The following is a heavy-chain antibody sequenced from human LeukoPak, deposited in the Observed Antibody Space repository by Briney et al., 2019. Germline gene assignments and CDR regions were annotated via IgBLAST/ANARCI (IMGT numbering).Heavy chain of an antibody. Sequence: AASVKVSCKASGYTFTSYDINWVRQAPGQGLEWMGWMNPNSGNTGYAQKFQGRVTMTRNTSISTAYMELSSLRSEDTAVYYCARGRDGYNYWPFDYWGQGTLVTVSS. D-gene: IGHD5-24*01. V-gene: IGHV1-8*01. CDR1: GYTFTSYD. CDR3: ARGRDGYNYWPFDY. J-gene: IGHJ4*02. CDR2: MNPNSGNT.